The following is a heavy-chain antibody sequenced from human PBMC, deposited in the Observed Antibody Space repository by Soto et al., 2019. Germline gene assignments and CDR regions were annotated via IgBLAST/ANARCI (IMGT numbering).Heavy chain of an antibody. CDR1: GYTFTSYD. D-gene: IGHD2-21*02. J-gene: IGHJ4*02. Sequence: GASVKVSCKASGYTFTSYDINWVRQATGQGLEWMGWMNPNSGNTGYAQKFQGRVTMTRNTSISTAYMELSSLRSEDTAVYYCARAIVVVTARGKIKYFDYWGQGTLVTVSS. CDR2: MNPNSGNT. CDR3: ARAIVVVTARGKIKYFDY. V-gene: IGHV1-8*01.